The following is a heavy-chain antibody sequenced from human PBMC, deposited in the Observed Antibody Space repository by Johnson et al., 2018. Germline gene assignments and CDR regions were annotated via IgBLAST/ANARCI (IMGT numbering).Heavy chain of an antibody. J-gene: IGHJ3*02. CDR2: IYYSGTT. Sequence: QLQESGPGLVKPSETLSLTCTVSGDSIRTSYWSWIRQPPGKGLDWIGYIYYSGTTKSNPSLKSRVTISADTSKNQFSLKLHSVTAADTAVYYCARHGGIDYDSSGYWDIWGQGTMVSVSS. CDR1: GDSIRTSY. V-gene: IGHV4-59*08. CDR3: ARHGGIDYDSSGYWDI. D-gene: IGHD3-22*01.